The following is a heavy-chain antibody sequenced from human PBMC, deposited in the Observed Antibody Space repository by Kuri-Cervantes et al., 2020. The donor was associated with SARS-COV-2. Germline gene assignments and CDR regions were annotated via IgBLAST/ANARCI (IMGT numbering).Heavy chain of an antibody. Sequence: SETLSLTCTVSGGSISSSSYYWGWIRQPPGKGLEWIGSIYYSGSTYYNPSLKSRVTISVDTSKNQFSLKLSSVTAADTAVYYCARRGGQPDSSGPNELWGQGTLVTVSS. V-gene: IGHV4-39*01. D-gene: IGHD3-22*01. CDR1: GGSISSSSYY. CDR2: IYYSGST. J-gene: IGHJ4*02. CDR3: ARRGGQPDSSGPNEL.